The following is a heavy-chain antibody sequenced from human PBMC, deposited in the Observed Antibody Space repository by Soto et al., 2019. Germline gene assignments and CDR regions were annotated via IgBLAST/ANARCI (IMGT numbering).Heavy chain of an antibody. D-gene: IGHD3-3*01. Sequence: SETLSLTCTVSGGSISSYYWSWIRQPPGKGLEWIGYIYYSGSTNYNPSLKSRVTISVDTSKNQFSLNLSSVTAADTAVYYCARGWRSGYYTRYYFDYWGQGTLVTVSS. CDR2: IYYSGST. J-gene: IGHJ4*02. V-gene: IGHV4-59*01. CDR1: GGSISSYY. CDR3: ARGWRSGYYTRYYFDY.